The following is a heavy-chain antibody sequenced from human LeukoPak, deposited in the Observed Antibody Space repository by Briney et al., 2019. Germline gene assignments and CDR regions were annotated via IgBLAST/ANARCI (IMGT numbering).Heavy chain of an antibody. CDR1: GGSISSSSYY. CDR2: ISDSGSA. D-gene: IGHD3-22*01. V-gene: IGHV4-39*07. J-gene: IGHJ4*02. Sequence: SETLSLTCTVSGGSISSSSYYWGWIRQPPGKGLEWIGSISDSGSAYYNPSLKSRVVISVDPSKKQFSLKLSSVTAADTAVYYCARRSSGYSLDYWGQGTLVTVSS. CDR3: ARRSSGYSLDY.